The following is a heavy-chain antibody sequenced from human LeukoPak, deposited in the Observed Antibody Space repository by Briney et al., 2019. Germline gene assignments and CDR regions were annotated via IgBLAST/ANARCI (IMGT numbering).Heavy chain of an antibody. J-gene: IGHJ5*02. CDR2: ISGSGGRT. CDR1: GFTFTTCA. Sequence: GGSLRLSCAASGFTFTTCAMTWVRQAPGKGLEWVSAISGSGGRTYYADSVKGRFTISRDNSKNTLCLQMNSLRAEDTAVYYCAKGPYYYDSSGYSRRWFDPWGQGTLVTVSS. CDR3: AKGPYYYDSSGYSRRWFDP. V-gene: IGHV3-23*01. D-gene: IGHD3-22*01.